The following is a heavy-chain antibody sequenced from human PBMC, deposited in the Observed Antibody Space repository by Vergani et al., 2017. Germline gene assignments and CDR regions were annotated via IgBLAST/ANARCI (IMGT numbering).Heavy chain of an antibody. CDR3: ARHRGAVAGSSYWYFDL. CDR1: GYSFTSYW. V-gene: IGHV5-51*01. CDR2: IYPGDSAT. Sequence: EVQLVQSGAEVQKPGESLKISCKGSGYSFTSYWIGWVRQMPGKGREWMGIIYPGDSATRSSPSFQGQVTISADKSISTAYLQCSSLKDSDTAMYYCARHRGAVAGSSYWYFDLWGRGTLVTVSS. J-gene: IGHJ2*01. D-gene: IGHD6-19*01.